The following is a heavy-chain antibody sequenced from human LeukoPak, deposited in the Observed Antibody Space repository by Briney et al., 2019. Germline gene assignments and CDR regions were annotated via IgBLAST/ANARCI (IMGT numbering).Heavy chain of an antibody. CDR1: GFTFNSYW. J-gene: IGHJ4*02. V-gene: IGHV3-7*05. CDR2: MNQDGSEK. Sequence: GGSLRLSCAASGFTFNSYWMSWVRQAPGKGLEWVANMNQDGSEKYYVDSVKGRFTISRDNAENSLYLQMNSLRAEDTAVYYCARDSGTHVNWGQGTLVTVSS. CDR3: ARDSGTHVN. D-gene: IGHD2/OR15-2a*01.